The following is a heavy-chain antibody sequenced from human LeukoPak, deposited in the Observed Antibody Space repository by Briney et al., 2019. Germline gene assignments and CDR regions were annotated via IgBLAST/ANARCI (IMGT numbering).Heavy chain of an antibody. V-gene: IGHV4-59*01. D-gene: IGHD4-17*01. J-gene: IGHJ4*02. CDR1: GGSISSYY. CDR2: IYYSGST. CDR3: ARVDPYGAPYYFDY. Sequence: SETLSLTCTVSGGSISSYYWSWIRQPPGKGLEWIGYIYYSGSTNYNPSLKSRVTISVYTSKNQFSLKLSSVTAADTAVYYCARVDPYGAPYYFDYWGQGTLVTVSS.